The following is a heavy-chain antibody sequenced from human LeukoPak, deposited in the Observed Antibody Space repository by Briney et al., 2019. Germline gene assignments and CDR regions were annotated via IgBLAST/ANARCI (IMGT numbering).Heavy chain of an antibody. J-gene: IGHJ3*02. CDR2: IYWNDDK. V-gene: IGHV2-5*01. D-gene: IGHD6-6*01. CDR1: GFSLSTSGVG. Sequence: ESGPTLVKPTQILTLTCTFSGFSLSTSGVGVGWIRQPPGKALEWLALIYWNDDKRYSPSLKSRLTITKDTSKNQVVLTMTNMDPVDTATYYCAHRSSPEYWDDAFDIWGQGTMVTVSS. CDR3: AHRSSPEYWDDAFDI.